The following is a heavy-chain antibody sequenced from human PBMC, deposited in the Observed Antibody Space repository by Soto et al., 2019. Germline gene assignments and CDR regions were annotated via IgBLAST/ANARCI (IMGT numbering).Heavy chain of an antibody. D-gene: IGHD3-3*01. J-gene: IGHJ4*02. Sequence: KGLEWVALVSYDGSNKYYADSVKGRFSISRDNPTNTLYRQMNSLRAEDTAVYYCARGVTIFGVVLPTFGTYGFDYSGQR. CDR3: ARGVTIFGVVLPTFGTYGFDY. V-gene: IGHV3-30*03. CDR2: VSYDGSNK.